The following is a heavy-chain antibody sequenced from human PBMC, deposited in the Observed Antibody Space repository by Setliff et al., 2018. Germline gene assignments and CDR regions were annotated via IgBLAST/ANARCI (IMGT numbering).Heavy chain of an antibody. Sequence: SETLSLTCTVSGGSISSSSYYWGWIRQPPGKGLEWIGSIYYSGSTYYNPSLKSRVTISVDTSKNQFSLKLSSVTAADTAVYFCARGWAALGIIGYWGQGTLVTVSS. CDR3: ARGWAALGIIGY. V-gene: IGHV4-39*07. D-gene: IGHD7-27*01. CDR2: IYYSGST. J-gene: IGHJ4*02. CDR1: GGSISSSSYY.